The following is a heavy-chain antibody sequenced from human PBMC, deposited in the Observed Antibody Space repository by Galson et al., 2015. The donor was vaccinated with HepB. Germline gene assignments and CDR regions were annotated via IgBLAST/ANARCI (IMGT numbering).Heavy chain of an antibody. V-gene: IGHV3-30*04. CDR2: ISYDGSNK. CDR3: ARNIHCSGGNCYDYYNYGMDV. J-gene: IGHJ6*02. D-gene: IGHD2-15*01. CDR1: GFTLSNYA. Sequence: SLRLSCAASGFTLSNYAMHWVRQAPGKGLEWVAVISYDGSNKYYADSVKGRFTISRDNSKNTLYLQMNSLRAEDTAVYYCARNIHCSGGNCYDYYNYGMDVWGQGTTVTVSS.